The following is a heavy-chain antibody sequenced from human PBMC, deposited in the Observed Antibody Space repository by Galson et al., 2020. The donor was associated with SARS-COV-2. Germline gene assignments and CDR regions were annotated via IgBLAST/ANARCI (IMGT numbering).Heavy chain of an antibody. Sequence: GESLKISCAASGFTFSSYGMHWVRQAPGKGLEWVAVISYDGSNKYYADSVKGRFTISRDNSKNTLYLQMNSLRAEDTAVYYCAKDHDLGFDPWGQGTLVTVSS. V-gene: IGHV3-30*18. CDR1: GFTFSSYG. CDR3: AKDHDLGFDP. D-gene: IGHD3-3*01. CDR2: ISYDGSNK. J-gene: IGHJ5*02.